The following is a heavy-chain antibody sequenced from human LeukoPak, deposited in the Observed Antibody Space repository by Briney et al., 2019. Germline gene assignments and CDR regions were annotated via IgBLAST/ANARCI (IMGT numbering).Heavy chain of an antibody. J-gene: IGHJ4*02. CDR3: ARDRGSSCFDY. D-gene: IGHD6-13*01. V-gene: IGHV3-21*01. Sequence: GGSLRLSCAASGFTFSSYSMSWVRQAPGKGLEWVSSISSSSTYIYYADSVKGRFTTSRDNAKNSLYLQMNSLRAEDTAVYYCARDRGSSCFDYWGQGTLVTVSS. CDR1: GFTFSSYS. CDR2: ISSSSTYI.